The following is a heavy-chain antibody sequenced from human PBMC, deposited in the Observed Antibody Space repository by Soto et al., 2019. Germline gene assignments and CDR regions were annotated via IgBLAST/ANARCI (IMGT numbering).Heavy chain of an antibody. J-gene: IGHJ6*02. Sequence: ASVKVSCKASGGTFSSYAISWVRQDPGQGLEWRGGIIPIFGTANYAQKFQGRVTITADESTSTAYMELSSLRSEDTAVYYCARGAIVVVPAATYYYYGMDVWGQGTTVTVSS. V-gene: IGHV1-69*13. CDR2: IIPIFGTA. D-gene: IGHD2-2*01. CDR1: GGTFSSYA. CDR3: ARGAIVVVPAATYYYYGMDV.